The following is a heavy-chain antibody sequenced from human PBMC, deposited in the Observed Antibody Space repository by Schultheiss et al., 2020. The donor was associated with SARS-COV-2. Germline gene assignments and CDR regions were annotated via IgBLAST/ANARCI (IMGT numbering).Heavy chain of an antibody. Sequence: GGSLRLSCVASGFTFSDFWMNWVRQAPGKGLELVAKLKQDGSEKHYVDSVRGRFTISRDNAKNSLYLQMNSLRAEDTALYFCARRNSGWSLDYWGQGTLVTVSS. J-gene: IGHJ4*02. D-gene: IGHD6-19*01. V-gene: IGHV3-7*01. CDR3: ARRNSGWSLDY. CDR2: LKQDGSEK. CDR1: GFTFSDFW.